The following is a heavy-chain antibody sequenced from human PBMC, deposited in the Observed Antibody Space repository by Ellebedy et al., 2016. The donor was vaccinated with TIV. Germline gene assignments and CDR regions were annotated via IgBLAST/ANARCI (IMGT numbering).Heavy chain of an antibody. Sequence: SETLSLTXTVSGGSISSYYWSWIRQPAGKGLEWVGRIETSGTTNYNPSLKSRVTMSVDTSKNQFSLKLNSVTAADTAVYYCARDWGDGYFDYWGQGTLVTVSS. CDR3: ARDWGDGYFDY. CDR1: GGSISSYY. CDR2: IETSGTT. D-gene: IGHD3-16*01. J-gene: IGHJ4*02. V-gene: IGHV4-4*07.